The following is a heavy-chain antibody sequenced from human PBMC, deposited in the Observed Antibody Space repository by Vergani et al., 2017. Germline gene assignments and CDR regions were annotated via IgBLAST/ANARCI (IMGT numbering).Heavy chain of an antibody. J-gene: IGHJ4*02. D-gene: IGHD2-2*02. CDR2: IYYSGST. CDR1: GGSISSSSYY. Sequence: QLQLQESGPGLVKPSETLSLTCTVSGGSISSSSYYWGWIRQPPGKGLEWIGSIYYSGSTYYNPSLKSRVTISVDTSKNQFSLKLSSVTAADTAVYYCAREGVCSSTSCYTNLYYFDYWGQGTLVTVSS. CDR3: AREGVCSSTSCYTNLYYFDY. V-gene: IGHV4-39*02.